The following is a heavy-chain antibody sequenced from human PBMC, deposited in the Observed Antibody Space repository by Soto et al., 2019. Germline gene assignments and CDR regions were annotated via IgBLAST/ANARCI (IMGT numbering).Heavy chain of an antibody. Sequence: GASVKVSCKASGYTFTGYYIHWVRQAPGQGLEWMGSISPHSGGPNYAQRFQGRVTMTRDTSMTTVYMEMSGLTSDDTAVYYCAREEQTGANYYLDYWGRGTLVTVSS. V-gene: IGHV1-2*02. D-gene: IGHD7-27*01. CDR2: ISPHSGGP. J-gene: IGHJ4*02. CDR3: AREEQTGANYYLDY. CDR1: GYTFTGYY.